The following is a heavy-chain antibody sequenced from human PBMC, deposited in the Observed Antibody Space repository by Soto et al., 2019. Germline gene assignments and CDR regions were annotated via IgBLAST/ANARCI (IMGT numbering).Heavy chain of an antibody. CDR2: MHPSGDST. D-gene: IGHD6-19*01. J-gene: IGHJ3*02. CDR1: GYTFTNYY. CDR3: ARVGSSGWYDAFDI. Sequence: GASVKVSCKASGYTFTNYYLHWVRQAPGQGLEWMGVMHPSGDSTTSALKFQGRVTMTSDTSTSTVSMELSSLRSEDTGVYYCARVGSSGWYDAFDIWG. V-gene: IGHV1-46*03.